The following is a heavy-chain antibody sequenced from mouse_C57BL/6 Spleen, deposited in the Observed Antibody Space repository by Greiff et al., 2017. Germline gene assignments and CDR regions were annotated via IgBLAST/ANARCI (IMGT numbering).Heavy chain of an antibody. Sequence: QVQLQQPGAELVMPGASVKLSCKASGYTFTSYWMHWVKQRPGQGLEWIGEIDPSDSYTNYNQKFKGKSTLTVDKSSSTAYMQLSSLTSEDSAVYYCARGITTVVAERDYAMDYWGQGTSVTVSS. D-gene: IGHD1-1*01. V-gene: IGHV1-69*01. CDR3: ARGITTVVAERDYAMDY. CDR2: IDPSDSYT. CDR1: GYTFTSYW. J-gene: IGHJ4*01.